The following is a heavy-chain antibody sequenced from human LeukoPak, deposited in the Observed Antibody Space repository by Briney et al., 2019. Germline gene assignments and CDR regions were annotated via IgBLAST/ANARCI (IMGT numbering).Heavy chain of an antibody. CDR1: GFTFSSYA. V-gene: IGHV3-23*01. Sequence: GGSLRLSCAASGFTFSSYAMNWVRQAPGKGLEWVSTISNSGDRTYYADSVKGRFTISRDNFKNTLYLQMNSLRTEDTAVYYCAKDFVPRGGSYFPGFDYWGQGTLVIVSS. CDR2: ISNSGDRT. CDR3: AKDFVPRGGSYFPGFDY. D-gene: IGHD1-26*01. J-gene: IGHJ4*02.